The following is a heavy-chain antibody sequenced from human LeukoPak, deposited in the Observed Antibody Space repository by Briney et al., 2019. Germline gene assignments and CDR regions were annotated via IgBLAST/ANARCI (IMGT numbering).Heavy chain of an antibody. J-gene: IGHJ4*02. CDR2: ISWNSGSI. CDR1: GFTFDDYA. Sequence: GGSLRLSCAASGFTFDDYAMHWVRQAPGKGLEWVSGISWNSGSIGYADSVKGRFTISRDNAKNSLYLQMNSLRAEDTTVYYCAKGDSNWGQGTLVTVSS. D-gene: IGHD3-22*01. V-gene: IGHV3-9*01. CDR3: AKGDSN.